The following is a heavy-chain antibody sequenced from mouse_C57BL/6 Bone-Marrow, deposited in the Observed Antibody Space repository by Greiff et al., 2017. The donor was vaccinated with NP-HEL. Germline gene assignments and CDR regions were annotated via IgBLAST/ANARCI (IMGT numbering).Heavy chain of an antibody. CDR2: IRNKANGYTT. CDR3: ARYNGAMDY. J-gene: IGHJ4*01. Sequence: EVQLVESGGGLVQPGGSLSLTCAASGFTFTDYYMSWVRQPPGKALEWLGFIRNKANGYTTEYSASVKGRFTISRDNSQSILYLQMNALRAEDSATYYCARYNGAMDYWGQGTSVTVSS. V-gene: IGHV7-3*01. CDR1: GFTFTDYY.